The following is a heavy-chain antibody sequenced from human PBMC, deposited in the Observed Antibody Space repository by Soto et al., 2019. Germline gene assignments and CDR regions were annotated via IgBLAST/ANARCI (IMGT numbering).Heavy chain of an antibody. CDR3: AKDGRGSGSHYNSFGY. CDR1: GFTVGNNY. V-gene: IGHV3-53*01. J-gene: IGHJ4*02. CDR2: IYSTGTT. D-gene: IGHD3-10*01. Sequence: EVQLVESGGGLIQPGGSLKLSCAASGFTVGNNYMSWVRQAPGKGLEWVSLIYSTGTTKYADSVKGPFTVSRDNAKNTLYLQMNSLRAEDTAVYYCAKDGRGSGSHYNSFGYWGQGTLVTVSS.